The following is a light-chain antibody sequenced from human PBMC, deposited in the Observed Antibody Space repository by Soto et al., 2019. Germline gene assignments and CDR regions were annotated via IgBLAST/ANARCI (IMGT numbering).Light chain of an antibody. CDR2: DVS. J-gene: IGLJ1*01. CDR3: SSSKSCSTLV. V-gene: IGLV2-14*03. CDR1: SSDVGAYDY. Sequence: QSALPQPASVSGSPGQSITVSCTGTSSDVGAYDYVSWYQHHPGKAPKLMIYDVSYRPSGVSNRFSGSKSGNTASLTISGLQAEDEADYYCSSSKSCSTLVFGTGTKVTVL.